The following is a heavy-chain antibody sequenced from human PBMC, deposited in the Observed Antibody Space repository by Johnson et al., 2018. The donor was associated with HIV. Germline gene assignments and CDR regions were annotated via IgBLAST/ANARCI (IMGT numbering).Heavy chain of an antibody. CDR3: TVRISMILALTRRDQDI. D-gene: IGHD3-22*01. Sequence: MQLVESGGGLVKPGGSLRLSCTASGFTFSDASMRWVRQAPGKGLEWVGRIKSKTDGGTTDYAAPVKGGFTISREDSKNTLYLQMNSLKTEDSAVYYCTVRISMILALTRRDQDIWGQGTMVTVSS. CDR2: IKSKTDGGTT. V-gene: IGHV3-15*01. CDR1: GFTFSDAS. J-gene: IGHJ3*02.